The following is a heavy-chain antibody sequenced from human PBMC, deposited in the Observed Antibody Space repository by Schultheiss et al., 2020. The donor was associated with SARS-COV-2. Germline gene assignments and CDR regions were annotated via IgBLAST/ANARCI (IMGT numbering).Heavy chain of an antibody. V-gene: IGHV4-59*12. Sequence: SETLSLTCTVSGGSISSYYWSWIRQPPGKGLEWIGYIYYSGSTNYNPSLKSRVTMSVDTSKNQFSLKLSSVTAADTAVYYCASSASSVLLWFGELSDAFDIWGQGTMVTVSS. CDR1: GGSISSYY. D-gene: IGHD3-10*01. CDR2: IYYSGST. CDR3: ASSASSVLLWFGELSDAFDI. J-gene: IGHJ3*02.